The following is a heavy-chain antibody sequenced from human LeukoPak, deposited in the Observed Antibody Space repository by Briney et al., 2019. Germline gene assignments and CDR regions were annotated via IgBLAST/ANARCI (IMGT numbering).Heavy chain of an antibody. CDR2: ISHSGTT. CDR1: GGSFSTYY. CDR3: ARSEWLVRGGDDY. J-gene: IGHJ4*02. Sequence: SEALSLTCAVYGGSFSTYYWTWIRQPPGKGLEWIGEISHSGTTSYHPSLKSRVTISVDTSKNQFSLKLNSVTAADTAVYYCARSEWLVRGGDDYWGQGTLVIVSS. V-gene: IGHV4-34*01. D-gene: IGHD6-19*01.